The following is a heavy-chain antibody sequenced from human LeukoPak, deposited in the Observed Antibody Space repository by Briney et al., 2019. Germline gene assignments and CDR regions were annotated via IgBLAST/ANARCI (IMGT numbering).Heavy chain of an antibody. J-gene: IGHJ4*02. D-gene: IGHD6-19*01. CDR1: GGSISSYY. Sequence: PSETLSLTCTVSGGSISSYYWSWIRQPPGKGLEWIGYIYYSGSTNYNPSLKSRVTISVDTSKNQFSLKLSSVTAADTAVYYCARVVDSSGWYAAYYFDYWGQGTLVTVSS. CDR2: IYYSGST. V-gene: IGHV4-59*08. CDR3: ARVVDSSGWYAAYYFDY.